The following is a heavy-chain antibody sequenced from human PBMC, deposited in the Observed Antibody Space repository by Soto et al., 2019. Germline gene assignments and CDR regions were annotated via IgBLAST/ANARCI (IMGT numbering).Heavy chain of an antibody. J-gene: IGHJ6*03. D-gene: IGHD5-18*01. CDR3: AREVAMVSGLYYYYMDV. V-gene: IGHV3-74*01. CDR2: INSDGSST. Sequence: PGGSLRLSCAASGFTFSSYWMHWVRQAPGKGLVWVSRINSDGSSTSYADSVKGRFTISRDNAKNTLYLQMNSLRAEDTAVYYCAREVAMVSGLYYYYMDVWGKGTTVTVSS. CDR1: GFTFSSYW.